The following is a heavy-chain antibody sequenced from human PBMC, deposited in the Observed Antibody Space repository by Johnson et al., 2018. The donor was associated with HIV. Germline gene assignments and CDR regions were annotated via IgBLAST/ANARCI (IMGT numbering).Heavy chain of an antibody. CDR3: ARGGGGSSGWSTEDAFDI. Sequence: DSVKGRFTISRDNSKNTLYLQMNSLRPEDTAVYYCARGGGGSSGWSTEDAFDIWGQGTMVTVSS. J-gene: IGHJ3*02. D-gene: IGHD6-19*01. V-gene: IGHV3-30*01.